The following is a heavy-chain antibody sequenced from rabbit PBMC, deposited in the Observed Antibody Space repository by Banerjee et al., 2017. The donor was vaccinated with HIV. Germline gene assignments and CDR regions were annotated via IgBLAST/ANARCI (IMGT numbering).Heavy chain of an antibody. J-gene: IGHJ4*01. V-gene: IGHV1S45*01. D-gene: IGHD8-1*01. Sequence: QEQLEESGGGLVKPEGSLTLTCTASGFSLSSNDMCWVRQAPGKGLEWIACIYGGSSGFTYYASWAKGRFTISKTSSTTVTLQVTSLTAADPATYFCARYVGSSYSTFNLWGPGTLVTVS. CDR2: IYGGSSGFT. CDR1: GFSLSSND. CDR3: ARYVGSSYSTFNL.